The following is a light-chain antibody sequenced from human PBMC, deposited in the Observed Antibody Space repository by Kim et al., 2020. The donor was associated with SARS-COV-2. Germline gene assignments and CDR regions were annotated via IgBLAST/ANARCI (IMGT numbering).Light chain of an antibody. V-gene: IGLV1-44*01. J-gene: IGLJ2*01. Sequence: QSVLSKPPSASGTPGQRVTISCSGSSSNIGGNSVNWYPQFPGTAPKLLIYGDNQRPSGVPDRFSGSKSGTSASLAISGLQSEDEGVYYCAAWDDSLNAVVFGGGTQLTVL. CDR2: GDN. CDR3: AAWDDSLNAVV. CDR1: SSNIGGNS.